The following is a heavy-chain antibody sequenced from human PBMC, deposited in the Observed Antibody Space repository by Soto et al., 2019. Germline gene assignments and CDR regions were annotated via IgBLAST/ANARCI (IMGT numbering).Heavy chain of an antibody. CDR3: ARRGWDLLNFFDY. CDR1: GFTFSNYG. CDR2: ISSSSSTI. V-gene: IGHV3-48*02. D-gene: IGHD1-26*01. Sequence: PGGSLRLSCAASGFTFSNYGMNWVRQAPGKGLEWVSYISSSSSTIYYADSVKGRFPISRDNAKNSLYLQMNSLRDEDTAVYYCARRGWDLLNFFDYWGQGTLVTVSS. J-gene: IGHJ4*02.